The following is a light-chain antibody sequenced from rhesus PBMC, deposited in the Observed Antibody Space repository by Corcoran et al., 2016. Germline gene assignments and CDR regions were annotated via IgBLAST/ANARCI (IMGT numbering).Light chain of an antibody. V-gene: IGKV1-33*02. CDR3: QQHNTSPWT. CDR1: QGISSW. CDR2: AAS. J-gene: IGKJ1*01. Sequence: DIQMTQSPSSLSASVGDRVTITCQASQGISSWLAWYQQKPGKAPKLLIYAASSLQSGVPSRLSGSGSGTGFTLTVSSRQPEDFATYYCQQHNTSPWTFDQGTKVEIK.